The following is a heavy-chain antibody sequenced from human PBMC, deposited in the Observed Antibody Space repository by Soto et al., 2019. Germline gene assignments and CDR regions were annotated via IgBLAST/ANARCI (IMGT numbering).Heavy chain of an antibody. CDR1: GDSISSYF. Sequence: SETLSLTCTVSGDSISSYFWGWIRQPPGKGLEWIGYIFNSESASYNPSLKSRVTISVDTSKNQLSLKLSSVTAADTAVYYCARGTSGWYYDYWGQGTLVTVSS. J-gene: IGHJ4*02. D-gene: IGHD6-19*01. CDR2: IFNSESA. V-gene: IGHV4-59*01. CDR3: ARGTSGWYYDY.